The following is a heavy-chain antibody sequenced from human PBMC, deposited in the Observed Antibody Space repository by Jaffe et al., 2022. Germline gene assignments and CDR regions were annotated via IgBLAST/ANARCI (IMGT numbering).Heavy chain of an antibody. CDR1: GFSFSGFG. D-gene: IGHD3-3*01. CDR2: VSGTSTQI. J-gene: IGHJ4*02. CDR3: ARIHRSIFGYFDF. Sequence: EVQLMESGGGLVKPGGSLRLSCTASGFSFSGFGMNWVRQAPGKGLEWVSSVSGTSTQIHYADSVKGRFTISRDNARNSLYLQMNSLRAEDSAIYFCARIHRSIFGYFDFWGQGTLVTVSS. V-gene: IGHV3-21*01.